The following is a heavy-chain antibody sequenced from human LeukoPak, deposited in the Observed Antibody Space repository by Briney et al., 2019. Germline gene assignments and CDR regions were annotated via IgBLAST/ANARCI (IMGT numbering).Heavy chain of an antibody. J-gene: IGHJ4*02. V-gene: IGHV4-34*01. CDR3: RRVAHSSSWYFFDS. Sequence: PSETLPPTCAVYGGSFSGYYWSWIRQPPGKGLEWIGEITHNGSTSYNPSLKGRVTISVDTSKNQFSLQLSSVTAADTAVYYCRRVAHSSSWYFFDSRGQGTLVTVSS. CDR2: ITHNGST. CDR1: GGSFSGYY. D-gene: IGHD6-13*01.